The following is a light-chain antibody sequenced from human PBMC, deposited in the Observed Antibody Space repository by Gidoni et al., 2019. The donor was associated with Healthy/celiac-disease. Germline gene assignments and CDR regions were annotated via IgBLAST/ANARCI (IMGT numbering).Light chain of an antibody. CDR1: QSVSSSY. CDR3: QQYGSSPQT. CDR2: GAS. Sequence: IVLTQSPGTLSLSPGERATLSCRASQSVSSSYLAWYQQKPGQAPRLLIYGASSRATGIPERFSGSGSGTDFTLTISRLEPEDFAVYYCQQYGSSPQTFGQGTKVEIK. V-gene: IGKV3-20*01. J-gene: IGKJ1*01.